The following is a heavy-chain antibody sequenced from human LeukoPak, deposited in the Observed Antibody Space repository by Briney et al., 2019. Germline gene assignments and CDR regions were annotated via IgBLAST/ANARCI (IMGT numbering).Heavy chain of an antibody. Sequence: ASVKVPCKASGGTFSSYAISWVRQAPGQGLEWMGGIIPIFGTANYAQKFQGRVTITTDESTSTAYMELSSLRSEDTAVYYCARCPYDSSGYRMFDPWGQGTLVTVSS. CDR2: IIPIFGTA. CDR3: ARCPYDSSGYRMFDP. V-gene: IGHV1-69*05. D-gene: IGHD3-22*01. CDR1: GGTFSSYA. J-gene: IGHJ5*02.